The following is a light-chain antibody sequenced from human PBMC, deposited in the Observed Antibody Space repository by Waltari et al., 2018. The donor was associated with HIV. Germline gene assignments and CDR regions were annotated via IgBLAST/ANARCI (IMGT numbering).Light chain of an antibody. CDR3: QQYSDWPRA. V-gene: IGKV3-15*01. J-gene: IGKJ1*01. Sequence: IVVTQVPAALSVSPGERASLSCIARQSVSTNLAWYHQVSGQAPRLLLSDSSNRATGVPDRFSGSGSGTHFTLTISSLQSEDSGVYYCQQYSDWPRAFGLGTKVEV. CDR2: DSS. CDR1: QSVSTN.